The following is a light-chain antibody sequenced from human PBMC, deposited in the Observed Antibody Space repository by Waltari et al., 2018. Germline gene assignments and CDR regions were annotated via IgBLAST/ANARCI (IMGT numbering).Light chain of an antibody. V-gene: IGKV3-11*01. CDR3: QQRSHLVT. J-gene: IGKJ4*01. CDR1: QSVSTY. Sequence: EIVLIQSPATLSLSPGETATLSCRASQSVSTYLAWYQHKPGQAPRLLIYDAFNRATGIPARFSGSGSGTDFTLTISGLEPEDFAVYFCQQRSHLVTFGGGTKVEIK. CDR2: DAF.